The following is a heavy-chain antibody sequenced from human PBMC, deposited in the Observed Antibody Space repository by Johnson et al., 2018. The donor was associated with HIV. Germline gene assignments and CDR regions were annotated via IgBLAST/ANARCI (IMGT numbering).Heavy chain of an antibody. J-gene: IGHJ3*02. CDR1: GFTFTNFG. Sequence: QVQLVESGGGVVQPGRSLRLSCAASGFTFTNFGFHWVRQAPGKGLEWVAVISYGGSYKYYADSVKGRFTISRDNSKNTLYLQMNSLRGEDTAMYYCNRAIVVADPPNGYDIWGQGTMVTVSS. CDR3: NRAIVVADPPNGYDI. CDR2: ISYGGSYK. D-gene: IGHD3-22*01. V-gene: IGHV3-30*03.